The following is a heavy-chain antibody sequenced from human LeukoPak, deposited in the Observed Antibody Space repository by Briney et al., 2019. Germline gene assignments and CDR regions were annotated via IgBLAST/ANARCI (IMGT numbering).Heavy chain of an antibody. V-gene: IGHV1-69*04. J-gene: IGHJ4*02. D-gene: IGHD3-3*01. Sequence: ASVTVSFKASGGTFINYAISWVRQAPGQGREWMGRIIPILGIANYAQKFQGRVTITADKSTSTDYMELSRLRSGDTAVYYCAREGGGGDYHFWSCYPYFDYWGQGTLVTVSS. CDR2: IIPILGIA. CDR3: AREGGGGDYHFWSCYPYFDY. CDR1: GGTFINYA.